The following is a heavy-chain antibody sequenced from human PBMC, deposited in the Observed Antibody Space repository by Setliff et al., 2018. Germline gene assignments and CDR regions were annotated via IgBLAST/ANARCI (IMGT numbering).Heavy chain of an antibody. CDR3: ARSXXXPHFDQ. V-gene: IGHV3-74*01. CDR2: IDGHGSDT. Sequence: PGGSLRLSCVGSGFTFGTYTMNWIRQAPGKGLVWVSRIDGHGSDTNYADSVKGRFTISRDNAKNTLSLQMNSLRAEDTAVYFCARSXXXPHFDQWGQGTLVTVSS. CDR1: GFTFGTYT. J-gene: IGHJ4*02.